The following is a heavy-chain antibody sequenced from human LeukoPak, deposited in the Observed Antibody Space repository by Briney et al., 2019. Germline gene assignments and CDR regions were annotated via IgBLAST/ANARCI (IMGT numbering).Heavy chain of an antibody. D-gene: IGHD3-10*01. CDR1: GFTFISYS. V-gene: IGHV3-21*01. Sequence: GGSLRLSCAASGFTFISYSMNWVRQAPGKGLEWVSSISSSSNYIYYADSVKGRFTISRDNAKNSLYLQMNSLRAEDTAVYYCAREGGSTTLANRFDPWGQGTLVTVSS. J-gene: IGHJ5*02. CDR3: AREGGSTTLANRFDP. CDR2: ISSSSNYI.